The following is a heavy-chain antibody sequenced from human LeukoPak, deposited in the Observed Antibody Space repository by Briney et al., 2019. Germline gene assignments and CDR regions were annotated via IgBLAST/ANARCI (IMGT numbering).Heavy chain of an antibody. CDR1: GYTFTSYY. D-gene: IGHD6-19*01. J-gene: IGHJ4*02. V-gene: IGHV1-46*01. CDR3: ARDRPLGAVAGDRPLDY. Sequence: ASVKLSCNASGYTFTSYYMHWIRQAPGQGLEWMGIINPSGGSTSYAQKFQGRVTMTMDMSTSTVYMELSSLRSEDTAVYYCARDRPLGAVAGDRPLDYWGQGTLVTVSS. CDR2: INPSGGST.